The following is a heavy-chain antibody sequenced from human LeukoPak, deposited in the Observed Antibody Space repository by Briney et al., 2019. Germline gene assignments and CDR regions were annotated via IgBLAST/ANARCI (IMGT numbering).Heavy chain of an antibody. CDR2: IYYSGST. CDR3: ARHAGGYGYGLPFDY. CDR1: GGSISSYY. V-gene: IGHV4-59*08. J-gene: IGHJ4*02. D-gene: IGHD5-18*01. Sequence: SETLSLTCTVSGGSISSYYWSWIRQPPGKGLEWIGYIYYSGSTNYNPSLKSRVTISVDTSKNQFSLKLSSVTAADTAVYYCARHAGGYGYGLPFDYWGQGTLVTVSS.